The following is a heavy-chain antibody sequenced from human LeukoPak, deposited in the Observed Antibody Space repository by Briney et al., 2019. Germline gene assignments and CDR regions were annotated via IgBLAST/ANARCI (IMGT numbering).Heavy chain of an antibody. CDR2: ISSSSSTI. D-gene: IGHD4-23*01. CDR3: ARGGIGGRYYYYMDV. J-gene: IGHJ6*03. CDR1: GFTFSSYS. V-gene: IGHV3-48*04. Sequence: GGSLRLSCAASGFTFSSYSMSWVRQAPGKGLEWVSYISSSSSTIYYADSVKGRFTISRDNAKNSLYLQMNSLRAEDTAVYYCARGGIGGRYYYYMDVWGKGTTVTVSS.